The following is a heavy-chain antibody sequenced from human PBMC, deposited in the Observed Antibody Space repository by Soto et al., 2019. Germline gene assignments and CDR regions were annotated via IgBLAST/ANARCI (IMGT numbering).Heavy chain of an antibody. Sequence: QMQLQESGPRLVKPSETLSLTCAVSSASISIEQRWSWVRQPPGKGLEWIGEIHHSGSTNNNPSLKSRVTMSVDQSKYPSSLNLSSVTAAARAVYYCARPFGWYAIDQCGQGTLDTISS. CDR2: IHHSGST. V-gene: IGHV4-4*02. CDR3: ARPFGWYAIDQ. CDR1: SASISIEQR. J-gene: IGHJ4*02. D-gene: IGHD6-19*01.